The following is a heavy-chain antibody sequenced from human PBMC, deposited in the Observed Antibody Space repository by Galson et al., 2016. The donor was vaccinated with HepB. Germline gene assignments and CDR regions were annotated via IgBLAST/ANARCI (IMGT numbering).Heavy chain of an antibody. CDR3: ARASPRDSSGWYPDAFDI. V-gene: IGHV4-59*01. CDR1: GGSISSYY. J-gene: IGHJ3*02. CDR2: IYYSGST. D-gene: IGHD6-19*01. Sequence: ETLSLPCTVSGGSISSYYWSWIRQPPGKGLEWIGYIYYSGSTNYNPSLKSRVPISVDTSKNQFSLKLSSVTAADTAVYYCARASPRDSSGWYPDAFDIWGQGTMVTVSS.